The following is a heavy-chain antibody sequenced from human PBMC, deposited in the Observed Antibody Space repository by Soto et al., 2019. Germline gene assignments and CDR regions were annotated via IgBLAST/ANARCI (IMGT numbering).Heavy chain of an antibody. D-gene: IGHD3-16*01. CDR3: ARGWGSKWYYFDS. CDR2: IFDNGDV. J-gene: IGHJ4*02. Sequence: QVRLQESGPGLVRPSETLSLTCTVSGVSSTSFYWSWIRQSPGKGLEWIGYIFDNGDVKYNPSLMSRLTMSIDMSKNEFSLWLKSVTAADTAMYYCARGWGSKWYYFDSWGEGTLVTVSS. CDR1: GVSSTSFY. V-gene: IGHV4-59*01.